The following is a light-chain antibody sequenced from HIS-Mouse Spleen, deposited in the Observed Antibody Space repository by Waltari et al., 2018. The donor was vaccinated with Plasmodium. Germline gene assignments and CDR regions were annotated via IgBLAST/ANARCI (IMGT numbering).Light chain of an antibody. V-gene: IGLV3-10*01. CDR3: YSTDSSGNHRV. CDR2: EDS. CDR1: ALPKKD. Sequence: SELTRPPARSASPGQTSRITYAEGALPKKDAYSYQQKSGQAPVLGVYEDSKRPSGIPERFAGSSSGTMATLTISGAQVEDEADYYCYSTDSSGNHRVFGGGTKLTVL. J-gene: IGLJ3*02.